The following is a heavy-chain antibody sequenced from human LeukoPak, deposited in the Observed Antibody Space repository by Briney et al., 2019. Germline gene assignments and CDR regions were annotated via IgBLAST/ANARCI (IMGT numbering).Heavy chain of an antibody. V-gene: IGHV4-59*08. Sequence: PSETLSLTCTVSGGFISSYYWSWIRQPPGKGLEWIAYIPDIGSINYNPSLKSRVTISDTSKNQFSLKLSSVTAADTAVYYCAGHHPRNTVDFWGQGTLVTVSS. CDR2: IPDIGSI. D-gene: IGHD2/OR15-2a*01. CDR1: GGFISSYY. J-gene: IGHJ4*02. CDR3: AGHHPRNTVDF.